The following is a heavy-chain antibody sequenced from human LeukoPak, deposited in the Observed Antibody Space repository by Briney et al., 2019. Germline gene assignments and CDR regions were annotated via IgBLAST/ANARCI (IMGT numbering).Heavy chain of an antibody. CDR2: ISRSGSTI. CDR3: ARAYSSSSHGIDY. D-gene: IGHD6-6*01. Sequence: GALRLSCAASGFTFSDYYMSWIRQAPGKGLEWVSYISRSGSTIYYADSVKGRFTISRDNAKNSLYLQMNSLRAEDTAVYYCARAYSSSSHGIDYWGQGTLVTVSS. CDR1: GFTFSDYY. V-gene: IGHV3-11*04. J-gene: IGHJ4*02.